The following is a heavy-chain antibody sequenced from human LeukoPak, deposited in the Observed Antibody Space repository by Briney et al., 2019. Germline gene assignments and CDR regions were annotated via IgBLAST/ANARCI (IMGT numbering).Heavy chain of an antibody. J-gene: IGHJ4*02. D-gene: IGHD2-15*01. CDR1: GFTFDDYG. CDR3: ARAQYCSGGNCYFDY. Sequence: GGSLRLSCAASGFTFDDYGMSWVRQAPGKGLEWVSGINWNGGSTVYADSVKGRFTISRDNAKNSLYLQMNSLRAEDTALYYCARAQYCSGGNCYFDYWGQGTLVTVSS. CDR2: INWNGGST. V-gene: IGHV3-20*04.